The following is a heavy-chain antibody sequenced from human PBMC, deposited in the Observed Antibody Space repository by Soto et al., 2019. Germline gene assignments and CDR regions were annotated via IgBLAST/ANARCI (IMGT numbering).Heavy chain of an antibody. D-gene: IGHD3-3*01. Sequence: PSETLSLTCTVSGGSISSSSYYWGWIRQPPGKGLEWIGSIYYSGSTYYNPSLKSRVTISVDTSKNQFSLKLSSVTAADTAVYYCARQRENYDFWSGYFHWYSDLWGRGTLVTVSS. J-gene: IGHJ2*01. CDR3: ARQRENYDFWSGYFHWYSDL. CDR1: GGSISSSSYY. CDR2: IYYSGST. V-gene: IGHV4-39*01.